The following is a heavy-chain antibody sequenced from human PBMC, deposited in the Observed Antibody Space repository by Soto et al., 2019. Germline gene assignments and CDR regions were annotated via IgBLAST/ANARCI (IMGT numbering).Heavy chain of an antibody. D-gene: IGHD3-22*01. CDR2: IDPSDSYT. V-gene: IGHV5-10-1*01. Sequence: EVQLVQSGAEVKKPGESLRISCKGSGYSFTSYWISWVRQMPGKGLEWMGRIDPSDSYTNYSPSFQGHVTISADKSISTAYLQWSSLKASDTAMYYCARVTYYYDSSGYFDYWGQGTLVTVSS. J-gene: IGHJ4*02. CDR1: GYSFTSYW. CDR3: ARVTYYYDSSGYFDY.